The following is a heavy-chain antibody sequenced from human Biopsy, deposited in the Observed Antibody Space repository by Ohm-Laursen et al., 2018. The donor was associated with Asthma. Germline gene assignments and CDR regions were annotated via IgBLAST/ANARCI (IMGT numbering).Heavy chain of an antibody. CDR2: IYKSGQV. CDR3: ARRGGVRRYFDY. D-gene: IGHD3-16*01. J-gene: IGHJ4*02. Sequence: SQTLSLTCTVSGGSISSNFYYWGWIRQPPGKGLEWIGNIYKSGQVYYNLSLKSRVAISLDTSKNQFSLKLSSVTAADTAVYLCARRGGVRRYFDYWGQGTLVTVSS. CDR1: GGSISSNFYY. V-gene: IGHV4-30-4*01.